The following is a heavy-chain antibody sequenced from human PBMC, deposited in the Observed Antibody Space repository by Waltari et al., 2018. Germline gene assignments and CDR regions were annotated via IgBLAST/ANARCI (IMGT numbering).Heavy chain of an antibody. J-gene: IGHJ2*01. Sequence: QVQLVQSGSEVKKPGSSVKVSCKASGGHFGSYAVSWVRQAPGQGLEWVGGIKPVLGTTSYAQKFQDRVTLIADDSSSTVYMELSSLKSDDTAVYYCARDRHFSDGGAYYESGLWGRGTLVTVSS. V-gene: IGHV1-69*13. D-gene: IGHD2-21*01. CDR1: GGHFGSYA. CDR3: ARDRHFSDGGAYYESGL. CDR2: IKPVLGTT.